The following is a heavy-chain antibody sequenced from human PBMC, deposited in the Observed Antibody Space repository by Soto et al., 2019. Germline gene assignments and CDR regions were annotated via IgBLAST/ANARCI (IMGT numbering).Heavy chain of an antibody. CDR3: ASDGTLREIVVVPAAQKAMDV. J-gene: IGHJ6*03. CDR2: IWYDGSNK. D-gene: IGHD2-2*01. CDR1: GFTFSSYG. Sequence: QVQLVESGGGVVQPGRSLRLSCAASGFTFSSYGMHWVRQAPGKGLEWVAVIWYDGSNKYYADSVKGRFTISRDNSKNTLYLQMNSLRAEDTAVYYCASDGTLREIVVVPAAQKAMDVWGKGTTVTVSS. V-gene: IGHV3-33*01.